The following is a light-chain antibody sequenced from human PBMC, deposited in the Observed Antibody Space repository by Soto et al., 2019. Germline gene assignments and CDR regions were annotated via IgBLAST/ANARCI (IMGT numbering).Light chain of an antibody. V-gene: IGKV3D-15*01. CDR3: QQYNNWPPT. CDR2: GAS. Sequence: EIVMTQSPGTLSLSPGERATLSCRASQSVSSRLAWYQQKPGQAPRLLISGASSRATGIPDRFSGSGFGTDFTLTISRLEPEDFAVYSCQQYNNWPPTFGQGTKVDIK. J-gene: IGKJ1*01. CDR1: QSVSSR.